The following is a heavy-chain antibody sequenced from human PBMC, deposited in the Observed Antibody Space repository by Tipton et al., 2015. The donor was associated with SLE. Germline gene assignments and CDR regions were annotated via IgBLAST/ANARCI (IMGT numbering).Heavy chain of an antibody. CDR1: GGSFSGYS. Sequence: LRLSCAVYGGSFSGYSWTWIRQPPGKGLEWIGEINYSGSTNYNPSIKSRLTISVDTSKNQFSLKLSSVTAADTAVYYCARGTVNSYGAGLYYYGVDVWGQGTAVTVSS. CDR3: ARGTVNSYGAGLYYYGVDV. D-gene: IGHD4/OR15-4a*01. V-gene: IGHV4-34*01. J-gene: IGHJ6*02. CDR2: INYSGST.